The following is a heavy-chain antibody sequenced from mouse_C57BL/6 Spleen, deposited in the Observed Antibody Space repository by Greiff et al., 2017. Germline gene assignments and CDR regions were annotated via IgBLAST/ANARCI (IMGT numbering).Heavy chain of an antibody. V-gene: IGHV5-9*01. J-gene: IGHJ2*01. CDR2: ISGGGGNT. CDR3: ARTRYYYGSSPFDD. Sequence: DVMLVESGGGLVKPGGSLKLSCAASGFTFSSYTMSWVRQTPEKRLEWVATISGGGGNTYYPDSVKGRFTISRDNAKNTLYLQMSSLRSEDTALYYCARTRYYYGSSPFDDWGQGTTLTVSS. CDR1: GFTFSSYT. D-gene: IGHD1-1*01.